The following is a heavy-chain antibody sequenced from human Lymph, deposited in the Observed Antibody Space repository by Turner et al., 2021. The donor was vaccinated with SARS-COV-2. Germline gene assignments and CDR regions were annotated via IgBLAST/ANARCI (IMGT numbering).Heavy chain of an antibody. D-gene: IGHD2-21*02. J-gene: IGHJ5*02. CDR1: GGSMNSNY. CDR2: IYYRGST. V-gene: IGHV4-59*01. CDR3: ARETVNNWVDP. Sequence: QVQLQESGPCLGKPLETLSLTCTVSGGSMNSNYWSWIRQPPGKRLEWIRYIYYRGSTNYNPSLKSRVTISVDTSKNQFSLKLTSVTAADTAIYYCARETVNNWVDPWGQGILVTVSS.